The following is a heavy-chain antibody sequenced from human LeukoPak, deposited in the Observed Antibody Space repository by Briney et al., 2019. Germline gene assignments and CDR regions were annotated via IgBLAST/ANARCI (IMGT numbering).Heavy chain of an antibody. CDR1: GFTFSSYW. V-gene: IGHV3-74*01. J-gene: IGHJ4*02. CDR2: INSDGSST. Sequence: GGSLRLSCAASGFTFSSYWMHWVRQAPGKGLVWVSRINSDGSSTSYADSVKGRFTISRDSAKNTLYLQMNSLRAEDTAVYYCARDTYYHGSGSYGPIDYWGQGTLATVSS. D-gene: IGHD3-10*01. CDR3: ARDTYYHGSGSYGPIDY.